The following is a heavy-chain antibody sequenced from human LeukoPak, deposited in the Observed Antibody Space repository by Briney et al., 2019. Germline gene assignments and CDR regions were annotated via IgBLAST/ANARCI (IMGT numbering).Heavy chain of an antibody. D-gene: IGHD2-15*01. V-gene: IGHV4-4*07. Sequence: SETLSLTCTVSGGSISSYYWSWIRQPAGKGLEWIGRIYTSGSTNYNPSLKSRVTISVDTSKNQFSLKLSSVTAADTAVYYCARTHYSNDAFDIWGQGTMVTVSS. CDR3: ARTHYSNDAFDI. CDR2: IYTSGST. J-gene: IGHJ3*02. CDR1: GGSISSYY.